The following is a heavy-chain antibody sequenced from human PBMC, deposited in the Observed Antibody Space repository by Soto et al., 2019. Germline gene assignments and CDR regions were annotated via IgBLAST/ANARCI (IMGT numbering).Heavy chain of an antibody. CDR2: ISPYNDNT. Sequence: QVQLMQSGAEVKKPGASVRVSCKASGYTFTNYGVSWVRQAPGQGLEWMGWISPYNDNTVYAQKVQGRVTMTTDTAXXTAYRELRSLRSDDTAVYYCARDPVVRGALDAFDMWGQGTMVTVSS. CDR3: ARDPVVRGALDAFDM. CDR1: GYTFTNYG. V-gene: IGHV1-18*01. D-gene: IGHD3-10*01. J-gene: IGHJ3*02.